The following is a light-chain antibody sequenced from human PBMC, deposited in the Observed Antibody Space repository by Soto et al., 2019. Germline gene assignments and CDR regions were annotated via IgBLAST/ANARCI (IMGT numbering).Light chain of an antibody. CDR1: QSVLYMPNNNNC. Sequence: DIVMTQSPDSLAVSLGESATINCKSSQSVLYMPNNNNCIGWYQQKPGQPPKLLIYWASTRESGVPDRFSGSGSGTDFTLTISSLQAEDVAVYYCQQYSSSPRTFGQGTKVEIK. V-gene: IGKV4-1*01. J-gene: IGKJ1*01. CDR2: WAS. CDR3: QQYSSSPRT.